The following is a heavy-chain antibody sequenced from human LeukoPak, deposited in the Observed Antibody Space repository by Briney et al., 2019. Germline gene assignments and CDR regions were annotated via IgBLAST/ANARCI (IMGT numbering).Heavy chain of an antibody. CDR1: GHTFTSYG. V-gene: IGHV1-18*01. D-gene: IGHD3-9*01. J-gene: IGHJ4*02. CDR2: ISAYNGNT. Sequence: ASVKVSCKASGHTFTSYGISWLRQAPGQGLEWMGWISAYNGNTNYGQKVQGRVTMTTDTYTSTAYMELRSLRSDDTAVYYCPRGHDILTRYYRYVFDYWGQGTPVTVSS. CDR3: PRGHDILTRYYRYVFDY.